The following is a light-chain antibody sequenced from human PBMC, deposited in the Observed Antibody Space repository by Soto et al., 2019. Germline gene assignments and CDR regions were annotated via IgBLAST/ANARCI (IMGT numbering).Light chain of an antibody. Sequence: DIQMTQSPSSLSASVGDRVTFTCRASQSISTYLNWYEQKPGKAPNLLIYGASNLQSGVPSRFSGGGSGTDFTLTISSLQSEDFAVYYCQQYNNWPPLTFGGGTKVEIK. CDR3: QQYNNWPPLT. V-gene: IGKV1-39*01. CDR1: QSISTY. J-gene: IGKJ4*01. CDR2: GAS.